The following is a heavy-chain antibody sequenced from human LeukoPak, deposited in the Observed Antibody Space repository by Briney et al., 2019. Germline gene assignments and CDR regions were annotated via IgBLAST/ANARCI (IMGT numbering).Heavy chain of an antibody. D-gene: IGHD5-18*01. CDR3: ARGMVTPPNWFDP. CDR2: IYYTGST. J-gene: IGHJ5*02. V-gene: IGHV4-59*12. CDR1: GGSISSYY. Sequence: PSETLSLTCTVSGGSISSYYWSWIRQPPGKGLEWIGYIYYTGSTYYNPSLKSRLTISVDTSKNQFSLKLSSVTAADTAVYYCARGMVTPPNWFDPWGQGTLVTVSS.